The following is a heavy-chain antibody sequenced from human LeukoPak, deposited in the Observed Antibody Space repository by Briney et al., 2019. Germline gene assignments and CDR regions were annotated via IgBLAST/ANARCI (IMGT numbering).Heavy chain of an antibody. CDR2: IKEDRNVK. CDR1: GFTFSSYW. J-gene: IGHJ4*02. V-gene: IGHV3-7*01. D-gene: IGHD4-11*01. CDR3: AKDAQRGFDYSNSLEY. Sequence: PGGSLRLSCAASGFTFSSYWMSWARQAPGKGLEWVAIIKEDRNVKYYVDSVKGRFTISRDNAENSLYLQMNSLRAEDTAVYYCAKDAQRGFDYSNSLEYWGQGSLVTVSS.